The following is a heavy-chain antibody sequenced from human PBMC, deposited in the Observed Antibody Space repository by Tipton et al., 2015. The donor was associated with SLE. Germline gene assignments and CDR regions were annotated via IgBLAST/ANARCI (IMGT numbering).Heavy chain of an antibody. CDR3: ARRITYGIPFDH. J-gene: IGHJ4*02. Sequence: TLSLTCTVSGGPIINTNYYWDWIRQSPGKGLEWIGTIHYSGTTYYNPSLRSRVTISVDTSKNQFSLKLSSVTAADTAVYYCARRITYGIPFDHWGQGILVTISS. CDR1: GGPIINTNYY. V-gene: IGHV4-39*01. CDR2: IHYSGTT. D-gene: IGHD4-17*01.